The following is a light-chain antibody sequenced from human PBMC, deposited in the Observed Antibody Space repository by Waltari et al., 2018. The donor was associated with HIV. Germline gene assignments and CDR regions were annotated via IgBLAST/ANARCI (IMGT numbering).Light chain of an antibody. CDR3: QQRNNWPLT. J-gene: IGKJ4*01. CDR1: QSANSY. CDR2: DAA. V-gene: IGKV3-11*01. Sequence: IVLTQSPVTLSLSPGERATLSCRASQSANSYLAWYQLRPGQVPRRLICDAANRAAGVPARVSGSGSGADVTLTISSLEPEDFAVYYCQQRNNWPLTFGGGTKVE.